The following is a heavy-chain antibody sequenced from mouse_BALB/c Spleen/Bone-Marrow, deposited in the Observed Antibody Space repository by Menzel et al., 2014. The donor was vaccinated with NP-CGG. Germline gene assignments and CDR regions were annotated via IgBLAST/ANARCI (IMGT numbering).Heavy chain of an antibody. CDR3: ASYYRYDRRFAY. V-gene: IGHV14-3*02. Sequence: VQLKESGAELVKPGASVKLSCTASGFNIKDTYMHWVKQRPEQGPEWIGRIDPANGNTKYDPKFQGKATITADTSSNTAYLQLSSLTSEDTAVYYCASYYRYDRRFAYWGQGTLVTVSA. CDR2: IDPANGNT. J-gene: IGHJ3*01. D-gene: IGHD2-14*01. CDR1: GFNIKDTY.